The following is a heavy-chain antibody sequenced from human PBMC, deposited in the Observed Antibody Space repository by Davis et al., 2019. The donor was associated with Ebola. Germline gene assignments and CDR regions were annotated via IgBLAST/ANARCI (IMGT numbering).Heavy chain of an antibody. CDR1: GFTFSSYA. CDR3: ARAGGSTTWTAASMDV. V-gene: IGHV3-30-3*01. CDR2: ISYDGSNK. Sequence: GESLKISCAASGFTFSSYAMHWVRQAPGKGLGWVAVISYDGSNKYYADSVKGRFTISRDNSKNTLYHQMNSLRAEDTAVYYCARAGGSTTWTAASMDVWGQGTTVTVSS. J-gene: IGHJ6*02. D-gene: IGHD3-16*01.